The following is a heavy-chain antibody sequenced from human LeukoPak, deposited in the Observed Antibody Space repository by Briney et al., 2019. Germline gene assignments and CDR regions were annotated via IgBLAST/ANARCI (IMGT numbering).Heavy chain of an antibody. CDR1: GFTFSSYS. J-gene: IGHJ4*02. CDR2: ISSSASTI. CDR3: ARVGASYGALDY. D-gene: IGHD1-26*01. V-gene: IGHV3-48*03. Sequence: GGSLRLSCAASGFTFSSYSMHWVRQAPGKGLEWVSFISSSASTIFYADSVKGRFTISRDNARNSLYLQMNSLRFEDTAIYYCARVGASYGALDYWGQGALVTVSS.